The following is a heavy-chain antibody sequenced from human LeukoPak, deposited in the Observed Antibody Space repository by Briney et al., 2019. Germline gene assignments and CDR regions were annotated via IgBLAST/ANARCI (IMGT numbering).Heavy chain of an antibody. J-gene: IGHJ4*02. D-gene: IGHD6-13*01. V-gene: IGHV3-23*01. Sequence: GGSLRLSCAASGFTFSSYSMNWVRQAPGKGLEWVSAISGSGGSTYYADSVKGRFTISRDNSKNTLYLQMNSLRAEDTAVYYCAKDRGAAAGLFDYWGQGTLVTVSS. CDR2: ISGSGGST. CDR1: GFTFSSYS. CDR3: AKDRGAAAGLFDY.